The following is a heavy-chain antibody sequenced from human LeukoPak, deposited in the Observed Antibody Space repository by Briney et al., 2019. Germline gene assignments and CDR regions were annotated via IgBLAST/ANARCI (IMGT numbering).Heavy chain of an antibody. Sequence: SETLSLTCTVSGGSISSYYWSWIRQPAGKGLEWIGRIYTSGSTNYNPSLKSRVTMSVDTSKNQFSLKLSSVTAADTAVYYCAREKSRSSSYDYFDYWGQGTLVTVSS. J-gene: IGHJ4*02. D-gene: IGHD6-13*01. CDR1: GGSISSYY. V-gene: IGHV4-4*07. CDR2: IYTSGST. CDR3: AREKSRSSSYDYFDY.